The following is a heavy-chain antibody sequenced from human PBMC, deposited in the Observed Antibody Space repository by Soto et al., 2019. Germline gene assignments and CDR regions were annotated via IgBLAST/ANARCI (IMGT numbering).Heavy chain of an antibody. CDR3: ARPFYIRRWYIGLF. D-gene: IGHD6-13*01. V-gene: IGHV3-48*02. CDR2: ISSSSDTI. J-gene: IGHJ3*01. Sequence: GGSLRLSCAASGFTFSNYSVNWVRQAPGKGLEWVSCISSSSDTIYYADSVKGRFTISRDNAKNSLYLQMNSLRDEDTAVYYCARPFYIRRWYIGLFWGQGTMVTVSS. CDR1: GFTFSNYS.